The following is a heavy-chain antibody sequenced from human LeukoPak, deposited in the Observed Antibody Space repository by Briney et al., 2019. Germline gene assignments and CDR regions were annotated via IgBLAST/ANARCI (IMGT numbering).Heavy chain of an antibody. V-gene: IGHV4-4*07. J-gene: IGHJ4*02. CDR3: ARKDGDY. CDR1: GAPISALH. CDR2: IYSSGST. Sequence: NASDTLSLTCTVSGAPISALHWTCFRQPAGKTLEWIGLIYSSGSTLLNPSLKTRVAMSLDLTKNQLSLRLTSLTAADTAMYYCARKDGDYWGQGTLVTVSS.